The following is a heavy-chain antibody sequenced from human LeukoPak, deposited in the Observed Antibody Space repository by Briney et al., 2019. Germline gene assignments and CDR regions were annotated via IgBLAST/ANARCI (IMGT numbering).Heavy chain of an antibody. CDR2: ISSSGSTI. D-gene: IGHD3-10*01. CDR1: GFTFSSYE. J-gene: IGHJ4*02. Sequence: GGSLRLSCAASGFTFSSYEMNWVRQAPGKGLEWVSYISSSGSTIYYADSVKGRFTISRDNAKNSLYLQMNSLRAEDTAVYYCAGDDYGSGNEKEQNWGQGTLVTVSS. CDR3: AGDDYGSGNEKEQN. V-gene: IGHV3-48*03.